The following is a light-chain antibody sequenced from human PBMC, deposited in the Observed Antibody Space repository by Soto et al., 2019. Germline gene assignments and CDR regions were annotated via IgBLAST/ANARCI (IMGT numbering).Light chain of an antibody. CDR2: GAS. CDR1: ETVGSN. V-gene: IGKV3-15*01. Sequence: EIVMTQSPATLSVSPGERVTLSCRASETVGSNLAWYQHKPGHAPRLLIYGASTRATGVPPRFSGSGSGTDFILSISSLQSEDFAIYYCQEHTNWPPVTFGQGTKLEIK. CDR3: QEHTNWPPVT. J-gene: IGKJ2*01.